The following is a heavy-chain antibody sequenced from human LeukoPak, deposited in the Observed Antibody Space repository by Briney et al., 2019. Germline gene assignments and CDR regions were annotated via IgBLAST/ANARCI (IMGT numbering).Heavy chain of an antibody. J-gene: IGHJ4*02. D-gene: IGHD2-2*01. CDR1: GYTFTSYY. CDR2: IHPSGGST. Sequence: ASVKVSCKASGYTFTSYYVHWVRQAPGQGLEWMGIIHPSGGSTSSAQKFQGRVTMTRDTSTSTVYMELSSLRSEDTAVYYCARAKRNYCSCTSCYLDYWGQGTLVTVSS. V-gene: IGHV1-46*01. CDR3: ARAKRNYCSCTSCYLDY.